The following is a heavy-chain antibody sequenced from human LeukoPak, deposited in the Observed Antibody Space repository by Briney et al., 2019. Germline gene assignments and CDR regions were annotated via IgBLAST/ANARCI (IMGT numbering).Heavy chain of an antibody. CDR1: GGTFSSYA. D-gene: IGHD6-13*01. CDR2: IIPIFGTA. J-gene: IGHJ4*02. Sequence: ASVKVSCKASGGTFSSYAISWVRQAPGQGLEWMGGIIPIFGTANYAQKFQGRVTMTTDTSTSTANMELRSLRSDDTAVYYCARDVIDSSSWYDYWGQGTLVTVSS. CDR3: ARDVIDSSSWYDY. V-gene: IGHV1-69*05.